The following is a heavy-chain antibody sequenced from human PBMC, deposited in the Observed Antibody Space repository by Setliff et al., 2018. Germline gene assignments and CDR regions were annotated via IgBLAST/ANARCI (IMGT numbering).Heavy chain of an antibody. D-gene: IGHD6-13*01. CDR2: INPSGGST. CDR1: GYTLTSYY. J-gene: IGHJ4*02. CDR3: AREGAAGTIDY. V-gene: IGHV1-46*01. Sequence: ASVKVSCKASGYTLTSYYMHWVRQAPGQGLEWMGIINPSGGSTSYAQKFQGRVTMTRDTSTSTVYMELSSLRSEDTAVYYCAREGAAGTIDYWGQGTLVTVSS.